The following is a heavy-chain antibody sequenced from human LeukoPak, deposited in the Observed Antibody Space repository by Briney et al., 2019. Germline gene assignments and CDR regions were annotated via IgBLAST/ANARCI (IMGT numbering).Heavy chain of an antibody. J-gene: IGHJ4*02. CDR1: GDSVTKSNW. V-gene: IGHV4-4*02. CDR2: IYYSGSS. Sequence: PSETLSLTCAVSGDSVTKSNWWSWVRQPPGKGLEWIGEIYYSGSSNYNPSLKSRVTISLDKSKNQFSLKLSSVTAADTAVYYCARDYGDYAAPGWGQGTLVTVSS. CDR3: ARDYGDYAAPG. D-gene: IGHD4-17*01.